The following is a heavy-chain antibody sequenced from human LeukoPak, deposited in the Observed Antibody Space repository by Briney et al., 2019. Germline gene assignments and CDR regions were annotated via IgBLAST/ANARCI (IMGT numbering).Heavy chain of an antibody. CDR3: AGGAPYYYYGMDV. J-gene: IGHJ6*02. Sequence: WASVKVSCKATGDTFTSYGISWVRQAPGQGLEWMGWISAYNGNTNYAQKLQGRVTMTTDTSTSTAYMELRSLRSDDTAVYYCAGGAPYYYYGMDVWGQGTTVTVSS. CDR1: GDTFTSYG. V-gene: IGHV1-18*01. CDR2: ISAYNGNT.